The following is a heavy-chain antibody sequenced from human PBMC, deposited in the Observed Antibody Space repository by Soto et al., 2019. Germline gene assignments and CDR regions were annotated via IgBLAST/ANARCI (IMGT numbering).Heavy chain of an antibody. D-gene: IGHD3-22*01. Sequence: GGSLRLSCAASGFTFSSYGMHWVRQAPGKGLEWVAVISYDGSNKYYAAYVKGRFTISRDNSKNTLYLQMNSLRAEDSAVYYCAKEFYDSSGYYSNWFDPWGQGTLVTVSS. CDR1: GFTFSSYG. CDR2: ISYDGSNK. CDR3: AKEFYDSSGYYSNWFDP. V-gene: IGHV3-30*18. J-gene: IGHJ5*02.